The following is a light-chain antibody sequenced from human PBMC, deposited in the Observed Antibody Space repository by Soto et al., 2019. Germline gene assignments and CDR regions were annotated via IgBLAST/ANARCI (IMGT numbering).Light chain of an antibody. CDR1: QSVNNY. J-gene: IGKJ4*02. Sequence: EIVLKQSPGTLSLSPGERATLSCRASQSVNNYLAWYQQKPGQAPRLLIFDATNRATGIPARFSGSGSGTDFTLTITSLEAEDFGVYYCQQRCNWPWLPYGGGTRVEIK. V-gene: IGKV3-11*01. CDR2: DAT. CDR3: QQRCNWPWLP.